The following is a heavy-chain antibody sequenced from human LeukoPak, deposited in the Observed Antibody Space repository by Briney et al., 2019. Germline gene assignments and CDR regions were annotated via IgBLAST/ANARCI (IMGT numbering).Heavy chain of an antibody. Sequence: GGSLRLSCAASGFTFSSYAMSWVRQAPGKGLEWVSGISWNSGSIGYADSVKGRFTISRDNAKNSLYLQMNSLRAEDTAVYYCAKHAMATITGDAFDIWGQGTMVTVSS. D-gene: IGHD5-12*01. V-gene: IGHV3-9*01. J-gene: IGHJ3*02. CDR3: AKHAMATITGDAFDI. CDR2: ISWNSGSI. CDR1: GFTFSSYA.